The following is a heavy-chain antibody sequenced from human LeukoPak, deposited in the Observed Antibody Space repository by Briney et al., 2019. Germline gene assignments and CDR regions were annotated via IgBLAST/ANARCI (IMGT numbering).Heavy chain of an antibody. CDR3: ARADLGYCSSTSCYNDAFDI. Sequence: ASVTVSCTASGYTFTFYYMHWVRQAPGQGLEWMGWINPNSGGTNYAQKFQGRVTMTRDTSISTASMELSRLRSDDTAVYYCARADLGYCSSTSCYNDAFDIWGQGTMVSVSS. CDR2: INPNSGGT. J-gene: IGHJ3*02. D-gene: IGHD2-2*02. V-gene: IGHV1-2*02. CDR1: GYTFTFYY.